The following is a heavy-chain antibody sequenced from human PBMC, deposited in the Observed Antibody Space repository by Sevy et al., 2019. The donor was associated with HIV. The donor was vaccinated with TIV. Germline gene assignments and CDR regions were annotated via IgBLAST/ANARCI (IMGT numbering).Heavy chain of an antibody. J-gene: IGHJ5*02. Sequence: GGSLRLSCAASGFTFSSYAMSWVRQAPEKGLEWVAVIRDSGGNTYYADSVKGRLTISRDNSRNTLYLQMNSRRAEDKAVYYCAKDPQTHNYYGSSGYFDNWGQGTLVTVSS. CDR3: AKDPQTHNYYGSSGYFDN. CDR2: IRDSGGNT. D-gene: IGHD3-22*01. CDR1: GFTFSSYA. V-gene: IGHV3-23*01.